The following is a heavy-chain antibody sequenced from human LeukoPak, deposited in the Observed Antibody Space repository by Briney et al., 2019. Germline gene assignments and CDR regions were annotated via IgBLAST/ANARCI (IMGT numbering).Heavy chain of an antibody. D-gene: IGHD3-10*01. V-gene: IGHV4-34*01. CDR2: INHSGST. CDR3: ARDSPRYYYGWRGYYYGMDV. Sequence: SETLSLTCAVYGGSVSGYYWSWIRQPPGKGLEWIGEINHSGSTNYNPSLKSRVTISVDTSKNQFSLKLSSVTAADTAVYYCARDSPRYYYGWRGYYYGMDVWGQGTTVTVSS. J-gene: IGHJ6*02. CDR1: GGSVSGYY.